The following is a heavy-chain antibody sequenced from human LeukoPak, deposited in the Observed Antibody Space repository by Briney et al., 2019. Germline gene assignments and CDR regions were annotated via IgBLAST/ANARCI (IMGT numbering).Heavy chain of an antibody. CDR3: ARDRAVVVGSPPHYLYGMDV. J-gene: IGHJ6*02. Sequence: PGRSLRLSRAASGFTFSSYAMHWVRQAPGKGLEWVATISYDGSKKYYAASVKGRFTISRDNSKNTLSMQINSQRAQDPAVYYCARDRAVVVGSPPHYLYGMDVWGQGTTVTVSS. CDR2: ISYDGSKK. V-gene: IGHV3-30*04. D-gene: IGHD2-2*01. CDR1: GFTFSSYA.